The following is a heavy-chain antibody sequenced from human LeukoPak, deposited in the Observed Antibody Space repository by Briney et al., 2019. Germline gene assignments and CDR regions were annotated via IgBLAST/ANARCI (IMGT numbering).Heavy chain of an antibody. D-gene: IGHD4-17*01. V-gene: IGHV3-30*04. CDR2: ISYDGNTK. CDR1: GFIFNNYV. Sequence: PGGALRLSCAASGFIFNNYVMHWGRHAPGKGPEGGAVISYDGNTKNDADSVKGRFTISRDNSKNTVFLEMSSLRPEDTAVYYCARDTEAYGDDDAFDIWGQGTMVTVSS. J-gene: IGHJ3*02. CDR3: ARDTEAYGDDDAFDI.